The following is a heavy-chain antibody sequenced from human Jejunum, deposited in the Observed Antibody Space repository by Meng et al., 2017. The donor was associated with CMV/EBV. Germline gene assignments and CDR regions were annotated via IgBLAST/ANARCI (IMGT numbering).Heavy chain of an antibody. V-gene: IGHV1-46*02. CDR1: YTVNNYH. CDR2: INPNGGGT. D-gene: IGHD3-22*01. CDR3: ARDLSSDTSAYYAPDH. J-gene: IGHJ4*02. Sequence: YTVNNYHMHGVRQAPGQGLEWMGIINPNGGGTAGAQKFQGRVTMTRDTSTSTFYMELNSLRSEDTAVYYCARDLSSDTSAYYAPDHWGQGTLVTVSS.